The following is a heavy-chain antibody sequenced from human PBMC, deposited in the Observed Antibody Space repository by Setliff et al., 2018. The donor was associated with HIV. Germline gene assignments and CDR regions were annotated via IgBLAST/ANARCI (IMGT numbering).Heavy chain of an antibody. J-gene: IGHJ3*02. D-gene: IGHD3-10*01. Sequence: HPGGSLRLSCAASGLTFTSYAMTWVRQAPGKGLEWVSGITGSGRSTYYADSVKDRFTISRDNSKNTLYLQMNSLRAEDTAVYYCAKDRVGGAFDIWGQGTMVTVSS. CDR1: GLTFTSYA. CDR3: AKDRVGGAFDI. CDR2: ITGSGRST. V-gene: IGHV3-23*01.